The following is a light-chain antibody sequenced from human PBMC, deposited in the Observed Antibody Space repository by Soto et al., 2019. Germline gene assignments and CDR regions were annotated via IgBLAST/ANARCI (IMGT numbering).Light chain of an antibody. CDR3: ATWDGSLNGWV. CDR2: GSN. Sequence: QSVLTQPPSASGTPGQRVTISCSGSSSNIGGNTVNWYQQLPGTAPKLLVYGSNQRPSGVPDRFSGSNSGTSASLAISGLRSEDEADYYCATWDGSLNGWVFGGGTQLTVL. V-gene: IGLV1-44*01. J-gene: IGLJ7*01. CDR1: SSNIGGNT.